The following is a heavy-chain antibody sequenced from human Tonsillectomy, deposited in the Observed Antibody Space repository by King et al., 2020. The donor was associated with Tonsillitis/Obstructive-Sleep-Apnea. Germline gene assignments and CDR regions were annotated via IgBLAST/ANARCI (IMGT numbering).Heavy chain of an antibody. CDR2: IYYSGST. CDR1: GGSISSYY. CDR3: ARAYYDFWSRYYYYYYMDV. D-gene: IGHD3-3*01. Sequence: VQLQESGPGLVKPSETLSLTCTVSGGSISSYYWSWIRQPPGKGLEWIGYIYYSGSTNYNPSLKSRVTISVDTSKNQVSLKLSSVTAADTAVYYCARAYYDFWSRYYYYYYMDVWGKGTTVTVSS. V-gene: IGHV4-59*01. J-gene: IGHJ6*03.